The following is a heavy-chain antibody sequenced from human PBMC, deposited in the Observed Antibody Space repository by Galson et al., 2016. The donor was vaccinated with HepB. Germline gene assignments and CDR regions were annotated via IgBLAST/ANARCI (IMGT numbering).Heavy chain of an antibody. V-gene: IGHV1-69*13. Sequence: SVKVSCKASGGTFNTYAISWVRQAPGQGLEWMGGIIPIFGTANYAQKFQGRVTITADESTSTAYMELSSLRSEDTAVYYCARDPGYSSGWYIADYWGQGTLVTVSS. J-gene: IGHJ4*02. CDR2: IIPIFGTA. CDR1: GGTFNTYA. D-gene: IGHD6-19*01. CDR3: ARDPGYSSGWYIADY.